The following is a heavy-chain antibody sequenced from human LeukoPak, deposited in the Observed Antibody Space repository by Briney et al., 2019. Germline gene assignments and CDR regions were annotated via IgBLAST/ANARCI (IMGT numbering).Heavy chain of an antibody. D-gene: IGHD2-15*01. CDR1: GGSISSYY. CDR3: ASTQTAPGYCSGGSCYWALDY. Sequence: SETLSLTCTVSGGSISSYYWSWIRQPAGKGLEWIGRIYTSGSTNYNPSLKSRVTMSVDTSKNQFSLKLSSVTAADTAVYYCASTQTAPGYCSGGSCYWALDYWGPGTLVTVSS. CDR2: IYTSGST. J-gene: IGHJ4*02. V-gene: IGHV4-4*07.